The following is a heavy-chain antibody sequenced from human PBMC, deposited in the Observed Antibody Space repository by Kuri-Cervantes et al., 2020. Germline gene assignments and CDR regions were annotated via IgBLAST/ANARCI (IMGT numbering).Heavy chain of an antibody. J-gene: IGHJ3*02. D-gene: IGHD3-22*01. CDR1: GGSISSSSYY. CDR3: ARSYDSGGAPAFDI. Sequence: SETLSLTCTVSGGSISSSSYYWGWIRQPPGKGLEWIGSIYYSGSTNYNPSLKSRVTISVDTSKNQFSLKLSSVTAADTAVYYCARSYDSGGAPAFDIWGQGTMVTVSS. V-gene: IGHV4-39*07. CDR2: IYYSGST.